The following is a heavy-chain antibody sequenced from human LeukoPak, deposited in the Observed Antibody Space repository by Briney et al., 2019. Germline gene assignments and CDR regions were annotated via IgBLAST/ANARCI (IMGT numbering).Heavy chain of an antibody. CDR2: ISYDGSNK. J-gene: IGHJ4*02. CDR3: ARDEGLHGDGYFDY. CDR1: GLTFSSYA. Sequence: PGGPLRLFCAASGLTFSSYAMHWARQAPGKGLEWVAYISYDGSNKYYADSVKGRFTISRDNSKNTLYLQMNSLRAEDTAVYYCARDEGLHGDGYFDYWGQGTLVTVSS. D-gene: IGHD4-17*01. V-gene: IGHV3-30*04.